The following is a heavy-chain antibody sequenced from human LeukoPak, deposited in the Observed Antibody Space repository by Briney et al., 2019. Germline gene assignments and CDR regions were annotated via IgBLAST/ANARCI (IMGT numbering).Heavy chain of an antibody. Sequence: PSETLSLTCTVSGGSISSYYWSWIRQPPGKGLEWIGYIYTSGSTNYNPSLKSRVTISVDTSKNQFSLKLSSVTAADTAVYYCARSRFLEWLFPFDPWGQGTLVTVSS. J-gene: IGHJ5*02. D-gene: IGHD3-3*01. CDR2: IYTSGST. V-gene: IGHV4-4*09. CDR3: ARSRFLEWLFPFDP. CDR1: GGSISSYY.